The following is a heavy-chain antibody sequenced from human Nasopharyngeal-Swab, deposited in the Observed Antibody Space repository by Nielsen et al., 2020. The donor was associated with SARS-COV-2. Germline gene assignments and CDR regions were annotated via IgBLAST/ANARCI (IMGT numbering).Heavy chain of an antibody. D-gene: IGHD6-6*01. Sequence: GESLKIFCAVSGSSVSRNYMSWVRQAPGKGLEWVANIKQDGSEKYYVDSVKGRFTISRDNAESSLYLEMNSLRVEDTAVYFCARESISTRHSGWFDPWGQGTLVTVSS. J-gene: IGHJ5*02. V-gene: IGHV3-7*01. CDR2: IKQDGSEK. CDR3: ARESISTRHSGWFDP. CDR1: GSSVSRNY.